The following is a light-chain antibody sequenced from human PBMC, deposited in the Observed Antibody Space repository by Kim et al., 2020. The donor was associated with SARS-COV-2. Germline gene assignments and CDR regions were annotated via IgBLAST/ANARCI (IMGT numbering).Light chain of an antibody. CDR2: KAS. J-gene: IGKJ1*01. CDR1: QSIDSW. Sequence: SASVGDRVTITGRASQSIDSWLAWYQQKPGKAPKLLIYKASTLESGVPSRFTGSESGTEFTLTITSLQPDDFATYYCQQYYFFSTFGQGTKVDIK. CDR3: QQYYFFST. V-gene: IGKV1-5*03.